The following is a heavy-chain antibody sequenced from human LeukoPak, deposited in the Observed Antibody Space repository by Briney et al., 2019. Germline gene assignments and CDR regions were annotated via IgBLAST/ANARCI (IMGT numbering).Heavy chain of an antibody. V-gene: IGHV4-34*01. Sequence: SETLSLTCAVYGGSFSGYYWSWIRQPPGKGLEWIGEIRHSGSTNYNPSLKSRVTISVDTSKNQSSLKLSSVTAADTAVYYCARGLVVVPAATHVEMATISPPVCYFDLWGRGTLVTVSS. CDR2: IRHSGST. J-gene: IGHJ2*01. CDR1: GGSFSGYY. D-gene: IGHD2-2*01. CDR3: ARGLVVVPAATHVEMATISPPVCYFDL.